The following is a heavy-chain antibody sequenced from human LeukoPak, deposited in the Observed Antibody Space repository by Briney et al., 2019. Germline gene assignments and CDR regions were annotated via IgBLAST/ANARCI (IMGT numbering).Heavy chain of an antibody. J-gene: IGHJ5*02. Sequence: GGSLRLSCAASGFTFSSCAMSWVRQAPGKGLEWVSAISGSGGSTYYADSVKGRFPISRDNSKNTLYLQMNSLRAEDTAVYYCAKVSMVNLSDPWGQGTLVTVSS. CDR3: AKVSMVNLSDP. D-gene: IGHD5-18*01. CDR1: GFTFSSCA. CDR2: ISGSGGST. V-gene: IGHV3-23*01.